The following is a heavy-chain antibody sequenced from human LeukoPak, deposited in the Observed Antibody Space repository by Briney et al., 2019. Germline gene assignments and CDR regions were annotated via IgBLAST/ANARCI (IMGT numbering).Heavy chain of an antibody. J-gene: IGHJ5*02. CDR2: IYRSGST. Sequence: SETLSLTCAVSGDSISSGAYSWSWIRQTPGRGLEWIGYIYRSGSTYYNPSLKSRVALSLDRSQNQFSLSVSSVTAADTAVYYCARRVLAGYWFDPWGQGTLVTVSS. CDR1: GDSISSGAYS. CDR3: ARRVLAGYWFDP. D-gene: IGHD6-19*01. V-gene: IGHV4-30-2*01.